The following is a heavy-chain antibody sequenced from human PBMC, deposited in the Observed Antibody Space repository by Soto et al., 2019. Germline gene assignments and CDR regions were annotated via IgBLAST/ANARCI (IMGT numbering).Heavy chain of an antibody. CDR2: FDPEDGET. Sequence: ASVKVSCKVSGYTLTELSMHWVRQAPGKGLEWMGGFDPEDGETIYAQKFQGRVTMTEDTSTDTAYMELSSLRSEDTAVYYCATCGLAAAGPQPLDYWGQGTPVTVSS. V-gene: IGHV1-24*01. J-gene: IGHJ4*02. CDR3: ATCGLAAAGPQPLDY. D-gene: IGHD6-13*01. CDR1: GYTLTELS.